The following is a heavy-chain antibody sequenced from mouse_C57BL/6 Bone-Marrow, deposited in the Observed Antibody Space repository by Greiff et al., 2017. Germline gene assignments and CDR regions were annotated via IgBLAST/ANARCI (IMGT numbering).Heavy chain of an antibody. CDR1: GYAFSSSW. D-gene: IGHD1-1*01. CDR2: IYPGDGDT. V-gene: IGHV1-82*01. Sequence: QVQLQQSGPELVKPGASVKISCKASGYAFSSSWMNWVKQRPGKGLEWIGRIYPGDGDTNYNGKFKGKATLTAAKASSTAYMQLSSLTSEDSAVYFCARGGPYYGSSLDYWGQGTTLTVSS. J-gene: IGHJ2*01. CDR3: ARGGPYYGSSLDY.